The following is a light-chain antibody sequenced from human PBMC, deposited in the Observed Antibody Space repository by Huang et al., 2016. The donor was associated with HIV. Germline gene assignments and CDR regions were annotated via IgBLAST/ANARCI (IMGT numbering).Light chain of an antibody. J-gene: IGKJ1*01. CDR2: AAS. CDR1: QTISSY. Sequence: DIEMIQSPSSMSSSVVDRITITCRASQTISSYVNWYQQKPGKAPKLLIYAASSLKSYNLSRFDAIAFGQHFPVTISTQRREEQAPYFRQQAFSTPRTFGQGTQVEIK. CDR3: QQAFSTPRT. V-gene: IGKV1-39*01.